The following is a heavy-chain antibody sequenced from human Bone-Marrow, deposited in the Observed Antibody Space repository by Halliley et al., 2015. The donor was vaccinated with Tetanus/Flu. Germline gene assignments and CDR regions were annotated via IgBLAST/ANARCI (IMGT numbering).Heavy chain of an antibody. J-gene: IGHJ4*02. Sequence: TLSLTCTVSDGSVSSSGNCWGWIRQPPGKGLEWIANIYRDGNTYYNPSLKSRVTISLDTSKNQFSLKLNSVTAADTAVYYCARTPFTGYDTIDIWGLGTLVTVST. D-gene: IGHD5-12*01. CDR1: DGSVSSSGNC. CDR2: IYRDGNT. V-gene: IGHV4-39*07. CDR3: ARTPFTGYDTIDI.